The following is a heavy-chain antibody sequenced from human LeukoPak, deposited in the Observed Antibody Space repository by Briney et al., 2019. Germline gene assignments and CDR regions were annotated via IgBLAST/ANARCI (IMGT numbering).Heavy chain of an antibody. CDR3: ARDGSGWYMEYYFDY. J-gene: IGHJ4*02. V-gene: IGHV1-69*13. Sequence: GASVKVSCKASGGTFSSYAISWVRQAPGQGLEWMGGIIPIFGTANYAQKFQGRVTTTADESTSTAYMELSSLRSEDTAVYYCARDGSGWYMEYYFDYWGQGTLVTVSS. CDR2: IIPIFGTA. CDR1: GGTFSSYA. D-gene: IGHD6-19*01.